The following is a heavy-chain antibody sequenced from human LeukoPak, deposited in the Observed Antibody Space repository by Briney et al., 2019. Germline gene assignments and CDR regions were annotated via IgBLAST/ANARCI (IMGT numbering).Heavy chain of an antibody. J-gene: IGHJ4*02. CDR2: IYTSGST. CDR3: ARSLGDY. Sequence: PSETLSLTCTVSGGSISGYYWSWIRQPPGKGLEWIGYIYTSGSTNYNPSLKSRVTISVDTSKNHFSLKLSSVTAADTAVYYCARSLGDYLGQGTLVTVSS. CDR1: GGSISGYY. V-gene: IGHV4-4*09.